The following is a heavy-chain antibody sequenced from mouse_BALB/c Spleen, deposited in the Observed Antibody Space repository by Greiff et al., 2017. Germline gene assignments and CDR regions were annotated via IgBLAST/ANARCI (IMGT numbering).Heavy chain of an antibody. V-gene: IGHV2-6-4*01. CDR2: IWGGGST. J-gene: IGHJ3*01. CDR1: GFSLSSYS. CDR3: ARNSNDCDVGFAY. D-gene: IGHD2-4*01. Sequence: VKLMESGPGLVAPSQSLSITCTVSGFSLSSYSVHWVRQPPGKGLEWLGMIWGGGSTDYNSALKSRLSISKDNSKSQVFLKMNSLQTDDTAMYYCARNSNDCDVGFAYWGQGTLVTVSA.